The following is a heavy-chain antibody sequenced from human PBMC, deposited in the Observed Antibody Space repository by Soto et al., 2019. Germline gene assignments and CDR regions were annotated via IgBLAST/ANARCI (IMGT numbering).Heavy chain of an antibody. D-gene: IGHD3-16*02. V-gene: IGHV4-30-4*01. Sequence: QVQLQESGPGLVKPSQTLSLTCTVSGGSISSGDYYWSWIRQPPGKGLEWIGYIYYSGSTYYNPSLKSRVTISVDTSKNQFSLKLSSVTAADTAVYYCASIMITFGGVIADAFDIWGQGTMVTVSS. CDR3: ASIMITFGGVIADAFDI. CDR1: GGSISSGDYY. CDR2: IYYSGST. J-gene: IGHJ3*02.